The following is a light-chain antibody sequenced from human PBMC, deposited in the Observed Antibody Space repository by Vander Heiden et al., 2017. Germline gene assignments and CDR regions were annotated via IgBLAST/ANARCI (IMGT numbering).Light chain of an antibody. CDR1: SGQSGYA. CDR3: QTWGTGIVV. V-gene: IGLV4-69*01. CDR2: LNSDGSH. Sequence: QLVLTPPPSASASLGASVKLACTLSSGQSGYAIAWHQQQPEKGPRYLMKLNSDGSHSKGDGILDRFSGSSSGPERYLTISSLQSEDEADYYCQTWGTGIVVFGGGTKLTVL. J-gene: IGLJ2*01.